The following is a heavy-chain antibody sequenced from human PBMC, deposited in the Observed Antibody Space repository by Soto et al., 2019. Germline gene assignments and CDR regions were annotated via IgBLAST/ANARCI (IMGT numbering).Heavy chain of an antibody. CDR3: ARRYGSTLDY. J-gene: IGHJ4*02. V-gene: IGHV4-59*08. D-gene: IGHD2-2*01. Sequence: SQALSLTCSVSGGSISSGYWSWIRRPPGKGLEWIGYIYYSGSTNYNPSLKSRVTISVDTSKNQFSLKLSSVTAADTAVYYCARRYGSTLDYWAQGTLVTVS. CDR1: GGSISSGY. CDR2: IYYSGST.